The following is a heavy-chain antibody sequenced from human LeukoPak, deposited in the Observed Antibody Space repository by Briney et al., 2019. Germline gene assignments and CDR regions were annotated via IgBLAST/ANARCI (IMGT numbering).Heavy chain of an antibody. J-gene: IGHJ6*02. CDR2: INHSGST. CDR3: ARGWKVRQKRGDYYYGMDV. V-gene: IGHV4-34*01. Sequence: SETLSLTCTVSGGSLSSYYWSWIRQPPGKGLEWIGEINHSGSTNYNPSLKSRVTISVDTSKNQFSLKLSSVTAADTAVYYCARGWKVRQKRGDYYYGMDVWGQGTTVTVSS. CDR1: GGSLSSYY. D-gene: IGHD3-10*01.